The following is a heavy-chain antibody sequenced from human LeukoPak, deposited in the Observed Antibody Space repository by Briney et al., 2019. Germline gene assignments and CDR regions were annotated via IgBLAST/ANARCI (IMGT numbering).Heavy chain of an antibody. CDR1: GDSISRGNYY. CDR2: IHTSGST. CDR3: ARDRAGDSFDI. D-gene: IGHD7-27*01. Sequence: SQTLSLTCTVSGDSISRGNYYWTWIRQPAGKRLEWTGRIHTSGSTNYNPSLKSQVTISMDTSKNQFSLNLNSVTAADTAVYYCARDRAGDSFDIWGQGTMVTVSS. J-gene: IGHJ3*02. V-gene: IGHV4-61*02.